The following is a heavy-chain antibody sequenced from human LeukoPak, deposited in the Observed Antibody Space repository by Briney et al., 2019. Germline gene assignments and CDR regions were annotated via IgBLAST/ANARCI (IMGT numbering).Heavy chain of an antibody. D-gene: IGHD3-10*01. V-gene: IGHV1-46*03. J-gene: IGHJ4*02. CDR1: GFTFTSYY. CDR2: INPSGSCT. Sequence: GASVKLSCKASGFTFTSYYMNWVRQAPGQGLEWMGIINPSGSCTSYAQTFKGRVTMTRDTSTSPVYMELSSLRSEDTAVYYCVRSSTMVRGVKSFYYRGQGTMVSVS. CDR3: VRSSTMVRGVKSFYY.